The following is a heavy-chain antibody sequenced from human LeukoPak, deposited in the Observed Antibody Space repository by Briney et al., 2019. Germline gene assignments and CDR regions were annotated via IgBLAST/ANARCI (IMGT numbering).Heavy chain of an antibody. D-gene: IGHD3-3*01. CDR1: GFTFSSYS. CDR2: ISSNSSYI. CDR3: ARVGSYDFWSGYSS. Sequence: GGSLRLSCAASGFTFSSYSMNWVRQAPGKGLEWVSSISSNSSYIYYADSVKGRFTISRDNAKNSLYLQMNSLRAEDTAVYYCARVGSYDFWSGYSSWGQGTLVTVSS. J-gene: IGHJ4*02. V-gene: IGHV3-21*01.